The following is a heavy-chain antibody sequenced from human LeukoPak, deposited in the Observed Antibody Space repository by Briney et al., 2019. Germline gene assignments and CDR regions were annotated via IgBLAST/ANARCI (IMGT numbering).Heavy chain of an antibody. CDR2: IYYSGST. D-gene: IGHD2-8*01. Sequence: SQTLSLTCTVSGGSISSGGYYWSWIRQHPGKGLEWIGYIYYSGSTCYNPSLKSRVTISVDTSKNQFSLKLSSVTAADTAVYYCARGTGAVYAFYFDYWGQGTLVTVSS. J-gene: IGHJ4*02. V-gene: IGHV4-31*03. CDR3: ARGTGAVYAFYFDY. CDR1: GGSISSGGYY.